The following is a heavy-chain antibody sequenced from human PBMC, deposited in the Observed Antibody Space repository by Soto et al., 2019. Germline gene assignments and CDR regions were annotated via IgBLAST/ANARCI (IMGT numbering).Heavy chain of an antibody. J-gene: IGHJ4*02. D-gene: IGHD6-13*01. CDR2: IVPIRRTA. CDR1: GGTFSSYR. CDR3: VRDSGAKLSSS. Sequence: ASVKVSCKASGGTFSSYRINWVRQAPGQGLEWVGGIVPIRRTADYAQTFQGRVIITADESARTSYMELRGLRSQDTAVYYCVRDSGAKLSSSWGQGTLVTVSS. V-gene: IGHV1-69*13.